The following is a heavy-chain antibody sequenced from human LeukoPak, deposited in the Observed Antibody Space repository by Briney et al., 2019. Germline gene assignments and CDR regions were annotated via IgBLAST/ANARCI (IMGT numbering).Heavy chain of an antibody. D-gene: IGHD3-16*01. CDR2: INHSGST. J-gene: IGHJ5*01. CDR1: GGSFSGYY. V-gene: IGHV4-34*01. CDR3: ARDYSGWFGY. Sequence: PSETLSLTYAVYGGSFSGYYWSWIRQPPGKGLEWIGEINHSGSTNYNPSLKGRVTISVDTSKNQFSLKLSSVTAADTAVYYCARDYSGWFGYWGQGTLVTVSS.